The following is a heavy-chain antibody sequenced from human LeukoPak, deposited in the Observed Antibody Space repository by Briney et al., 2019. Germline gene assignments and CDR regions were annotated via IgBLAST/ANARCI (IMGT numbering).Heavy chain of an antibody. V-gene: IGHV3-33*06. CDR3: AKARTPYYYDKSSLSWYDY. CDR1: GFTFSSYG. J-gene: IGHJ4*02. CDR2: IWYDGSNK. Sequence: GGSLRLSCAASGFTFSSYGMHWVRQAPGKGLEWVAVIWYDGSNKYYADSVKGRFTISRDNSKNTLYLQMKSLRAEDTAVYYCAKARTPYYYDKSSLSWYDYWGQGTLVTVSS. D-gene: IGHD3-22*01.